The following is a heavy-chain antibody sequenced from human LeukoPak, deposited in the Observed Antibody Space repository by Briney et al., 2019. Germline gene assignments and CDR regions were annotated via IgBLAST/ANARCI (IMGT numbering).Heavy chain of an antibody. J-gene: IGHJ5*02. V-gene: IGHV3-7*01. CDR3: ARGDYGDFFWFDP. D-gene: IGHD4-17*01. CDR2: IKQDGSEK. Sequence: GGSLRLSCAASGFTFSSYWMSWVRQAPGKGLEWVANIKQDGSEKYYVDSVKGRFTISRDNAKNSLYLQMNSLRAEDTAVYYCARGDYGDFFWFDPWGQGTLVTASS. CDR1: GFTFSSYW.